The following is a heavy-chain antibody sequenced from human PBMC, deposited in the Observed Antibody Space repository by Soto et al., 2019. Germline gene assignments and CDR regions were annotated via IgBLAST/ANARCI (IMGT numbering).Heavy chain of an antibody. Sequence: GGSLRLSCAASGFTVNSNYMSWVRQAPGKGLEWVSVIYSGGSTYYADSVKSRFTISRHNSKNTLYLQMNSLRAEDTGVYYCASAITGESFFDSWGQGTLVTVSS. J-gene: IGHJ4*02. CDR2: IYSGGST. CDR3: ASAITGESFFDS. V-gene: IGHV3-53*04. D-gene: IGHD7-27*01. CDR1: GFTVNSNY.